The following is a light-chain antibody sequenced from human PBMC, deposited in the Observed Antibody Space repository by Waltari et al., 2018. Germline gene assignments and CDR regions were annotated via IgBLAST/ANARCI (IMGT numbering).Light chain of an antibody. CDR3: SSYAGTTLHVV. CDR2: ERT. V-gene: IGLV2-14*03. J-gene: IGLJ2*01. Sequence: QSALTQPAAVSGSPGQSITIPCTGTSSDVGGYTYVSWYQKHPGKAPKILIIERTKRPAAISNRFSGSKSGNTASLTISGLQAEDEAEYHCSSYAGTTLHVVFGGGTKLTVL. CDR1: SSDVGGYTY.